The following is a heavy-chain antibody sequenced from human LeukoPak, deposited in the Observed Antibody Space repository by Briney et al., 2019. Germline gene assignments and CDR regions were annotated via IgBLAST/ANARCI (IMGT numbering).Heavy chain of an antibody. CDR2: ISSSSSYI. CDR3: ASYCSGGSCAPLYYYGMDV. J-gene: IGHJ6*02. CDR1: GFTVSSNY. Sequence: GGSLRLSCAASGFTVSSNYMSWVRQAPGKGLEWVSSISSSSSYIYYADSVKGRFTISRDNAKDSLYLQMNSLRAEDTAVYYCASYCSGGSCAPLYYYGMDVWGQGTTVTVSS. D-gene: IGHD2-15*01. V-gene: IGHV3-21*01.